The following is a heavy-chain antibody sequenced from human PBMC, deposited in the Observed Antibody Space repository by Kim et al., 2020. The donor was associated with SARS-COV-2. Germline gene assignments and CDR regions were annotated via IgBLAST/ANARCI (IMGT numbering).Heavy chain of an antibody. V-gene: IGHV4-39*01. CDR2: VCFRGRT. Sequence: SETLSLTCPVSDDSSSSSPYCWAWIRQPPGKGLQWIGSVCFRGRTYYNPSLKTRVTISVDTSKTQFSLNLTSVTAADTAVYYCARQFSYDFLTGYPALNHCDSWGRGALVTVSS. CDR3: ARQFSYDFLTGYPALNHCDS. D-gene: IGHD3-9*01. J-gene: IGHJ4*02. CDR1: DDSSSSSPYC.